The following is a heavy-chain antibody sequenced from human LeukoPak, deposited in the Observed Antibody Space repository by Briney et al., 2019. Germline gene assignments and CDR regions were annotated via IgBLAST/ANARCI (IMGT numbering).Heavy chain of an antibody. CDR2: ISGSGGST. V-gene: IGHV3-23*01. Sequence: PGGSLRLSCAASGFTFSSYAMSWVRQAPGKGLEWVSAISGSGGSTYYADSVKGRFTISRDNSKNTLYLQMSSLRAEDTAVYYCAKAPLGIAAAGIFFDYWGQGTLVTVSS. CDR1: GFTFSSYA. CDR3: AKAPLGIAAAGIFFDY. J-gene: IGHJ4*02. D-gene: IGHD6-13*01.